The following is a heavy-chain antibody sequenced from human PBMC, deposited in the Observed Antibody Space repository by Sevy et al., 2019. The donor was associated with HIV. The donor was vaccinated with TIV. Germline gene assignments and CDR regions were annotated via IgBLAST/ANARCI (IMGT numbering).Heavy chain of an antibody. D-gene: IGHD5-12*01. CDR2: IWYDGSNK. V-gene: IGHV3-33*01. CDR3: ARKGWDGYNIPIDY. CDR1: GFTFSSYG. Sequence: GGSLRLSCAASGFTFSSYGMHWVRQAPDKGLEWVAVIWYDGSNKYYTDSVKGRFTISRDNSKNTLYLQMNSLRAEDTAVYYCARKGWDGYNIPIDYWGQGTLVTVSS. J-gene: IGHJ4*02.